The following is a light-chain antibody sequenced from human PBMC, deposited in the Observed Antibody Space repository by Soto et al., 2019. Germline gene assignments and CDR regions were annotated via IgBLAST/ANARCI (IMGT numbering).Light chain of an antibody. CDR1: QNINSH. Sequence: DIQMTQSPSSLSASIGDRVTITCRASQNINSHLNWYQQKPGKAPKVLIYAASRLQSGVPSRFSGSGSGTDGTLTNSSLEPEDCATYYCQQSHITTLFTFGKGTKVEIK. CDR3: QQSHITTLFT. V-gene: IGKV1-39*01. J-gene: IGKJ2*01. CDR2: AAS.